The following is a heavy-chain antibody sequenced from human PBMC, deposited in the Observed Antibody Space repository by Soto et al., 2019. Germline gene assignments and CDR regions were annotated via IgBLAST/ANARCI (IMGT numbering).Heavy chain of an antibody. CDR1: GGSISSSSYY. CDR2: IYYSGST. J-gene: IGHJ3*02. CDR3: AITLVGATGSMEAFDI. V-gene: IGHV4-39*01. D-gene: IGHD1-26*01. Sequence: QLQLQESGPGLVKPSETLSLTCSVSGGSISSSSYYWGWIRQPPGKGLEWIASIYYSGSTYYNPSHKSRVTISEDTSKNQFTQKLSPVTAADTAVYDCAITLVGATGSMEAFDIWGQGTMVTVSS.